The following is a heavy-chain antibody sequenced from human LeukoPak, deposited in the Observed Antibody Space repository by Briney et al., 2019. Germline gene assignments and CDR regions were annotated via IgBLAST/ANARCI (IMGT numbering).Heavy chain of an antibody. CDR1: GFKFDDYD. D-gene: IGHD3-3*01. J-gene: IGHJ4*02. V-gene: IGHV3-23*01. Sequence: PGGSLRLSCTASGFKFDDYDMSWVRQVPGKGLEWVSAISGSGGSTYYADSVKGRFTISRDNSKNTLYLQMNSLRAEDTAVYYCANYLPTAILGVVINWGQGTLVTVSS. CDR2: ISGSGGST. CDR3: ANYLPTAILGVVIN.